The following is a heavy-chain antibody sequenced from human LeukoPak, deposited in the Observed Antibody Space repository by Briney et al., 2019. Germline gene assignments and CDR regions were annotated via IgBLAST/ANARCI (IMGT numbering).Heavy chain of an antibody. CDR1: GFTFSNSA. Sequence: PGGSLRLSCAASGFTFSNSAMHWVRQAPGKGLEWVALISHDGPKNNYADSVRGRFTISRDNSKNTLYLQMDGLRDDDSGIYYCARTRDCGSADCYRDFDIWGQGTRVTVS. CDR3: ARTRDCGSADCYRDFDI. J-gene: IGHJ3*02. V-gene: IGHV3-30-3*01. D-gene: IGHD2-21*01. CDR2: ISHDGPKN.